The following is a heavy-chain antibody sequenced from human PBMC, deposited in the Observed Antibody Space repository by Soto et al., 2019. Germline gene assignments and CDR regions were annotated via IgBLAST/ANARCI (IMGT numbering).Heavy chain of an antibody. D-gene: IGHD5-18*01. Sequence: SLTCTVSGGSISNYYWNWIRQSPGKGLEWIGYIYSSGSTHYNPSLQNRVTISIDTSKNQVSLKVNSVTAADTAVYYCARDHPHSYGVYYFDYWGQGTPVT. CDR1: GGSISNYY. CDR2: IYSSGST. CDR3: ARDHPHSYGVYYFDY. V-gene: IGHV4-59*01. J-gene: IGHJ4*02.